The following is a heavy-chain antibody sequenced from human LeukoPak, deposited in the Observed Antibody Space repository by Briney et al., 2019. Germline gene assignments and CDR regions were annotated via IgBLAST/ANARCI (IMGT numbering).Heavy chain of an antibody. CDR3: TTDPGNYKIF. V-gene: IGHV3-15*01. Sequence: GGSLRLSCATSGLTFTNAWMSWVRQAPGKGLEWVGRIKSTTDGGTVDYAPPVKGRFTISRDDSRNTLSLEMNFLKTEDTAVYYCTTDPGNYKIFWGQGTLVSVSS. J-gene: IGHJ4*02. CDR2: IKSTTDGGTV. D-gene: IGHD4-11*01. CDR1: GLTFTNAW.